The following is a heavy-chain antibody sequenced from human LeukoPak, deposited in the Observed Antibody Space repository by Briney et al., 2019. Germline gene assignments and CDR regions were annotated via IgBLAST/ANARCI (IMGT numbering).Heavy chain of an antibody. V-gene: IGHV3-21*01. J-gene: IGHJ4*02. CDR3: AREGFGLDF. Sequence: DPVKGRFTISRDNAKNSLYLQMNSLRAEDTAVYYCAREGFGLDFWGQGTLVTVSS. D-gene: IGHD3-10*01.